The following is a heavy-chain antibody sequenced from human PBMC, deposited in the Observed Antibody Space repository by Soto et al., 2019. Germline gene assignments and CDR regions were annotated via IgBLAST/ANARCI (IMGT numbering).Heavy chain of an antibody. CDR3: AKDDPGTTGTGYYYYGMDV. V-gene: IGHV3-23*01. Sequence: SCAASGFTFSSYAMSWVRQAPGKGLEWVSAISGSGGSTYYADSVKGRFTISRDNSKNTLYLQMNSLRAEDTAVYYCAKDDPGTTGTGYYYYGMDVWGQGTTVTVSS. J-gene: IGHJ6*02. CDR1: GFTFSSYA. CDR2: ISGSGGST. D-gene: IGHD4-17*01.